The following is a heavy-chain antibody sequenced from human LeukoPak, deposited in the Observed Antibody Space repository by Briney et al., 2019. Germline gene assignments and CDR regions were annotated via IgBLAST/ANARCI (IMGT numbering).Heavy chain of an antibody. Sequence: SETLSLTCGVSGYSISSGYYWGWIRQPPGKGLEWIGSIYQSGSTYYNPSLKSRVTISVDTSKNQFSLKLSSVTAADTAVYYCAREWDNWNDRGFDYWGQGTLVTVSS. CDR2: IYQSGST. CDR3: AREWDNWNDRGFDY. J-gene: IGHJ4*02. CDR1: GYSISSGYY. D-gene: IGHD1-20*01. V-gene: IGHV4-38-2*02.